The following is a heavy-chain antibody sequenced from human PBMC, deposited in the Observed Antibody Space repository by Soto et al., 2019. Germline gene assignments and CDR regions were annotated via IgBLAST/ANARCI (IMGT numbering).Heavy chain of an antibody. J-gene: IGHJ4*02. V-gene: IGHV4-30-2*01. CDR1: GGSISSGGYS. Sequence: QLQLQESGSGLVKPSQTLSLTCAVSGGSISSGGYSWSWIRQPPGKGLEWIGYIYHSGSTYYNPSLKSRVTLSVDGSKNQFSLKLSSVTAADTAVYSGARAVSGGQEDYWGQGTLVTVSS. CDR3: ARAVSGGQEDY. D-gene: IGHD1-20*01. CDR2: IYHSGST.